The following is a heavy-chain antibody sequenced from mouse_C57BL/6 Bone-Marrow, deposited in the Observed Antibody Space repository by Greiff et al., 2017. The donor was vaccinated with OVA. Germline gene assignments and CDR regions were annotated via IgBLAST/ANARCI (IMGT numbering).Heavy chain of an antibody. Sequence: VQLQQPGAELVRPGSSVKLSCKASGYTFTSYWMHWVKQRPIQGLEWIGNIDPSDSETPYNQKFKDKATLTVDKSSSTAYMQLSSLTSEDSAVYYCAGTVIYYSNYAWFAYWGQGTLVTVSA. CDR3: AGTVIYYSNYAWFAY. CDR1: GYTFTSYW. D-gene: IGHD2-5*01. J-gene: IGHJ3*01. CDR2: IDPSDSET. V-gene: IGHV1-52*01.